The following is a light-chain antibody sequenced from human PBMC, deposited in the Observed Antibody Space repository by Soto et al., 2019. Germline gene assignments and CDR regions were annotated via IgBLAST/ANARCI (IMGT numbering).Light chain of an antibody. CDR3: SSFTTSYFYV. Sequence: QSVLTQPASVSGSPGQSITISCPGSGSDIGAYNYVSWYQQHPGKAPKLLIHGVTRRPSGVSSRFSASKSAYTASLTISGLQAEDEANYYCSSFTTSYFYVFGPGTKVTV. CDR1: GSDIGAYNY. J-gene: IGLJ1*01. V-gene: IGLV2-14*01. CDR2: GVT.